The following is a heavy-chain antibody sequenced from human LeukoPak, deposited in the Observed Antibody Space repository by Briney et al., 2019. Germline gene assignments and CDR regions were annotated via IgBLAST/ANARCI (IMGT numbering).Heavy chain of an antibody. CDR1: GYTFTGYY. CDR3: ARDYSNYVSYYYYGMDV. D-gene: IGHD4-11*01. Sequence: ASVKVSCKASGYTFTGYYMHWVRQAPGQGLEWTGWINPNSGGTNYAQKFQGRVTMTRDTSISTAYMELSRLRSDDTAVYYCARDYSNYVSYYYYGMDVWGQGTTVTVSS. CDR2: INPNSGGT. V-gene: IGHV1-2*02. J-gene: IGHJ6*02.